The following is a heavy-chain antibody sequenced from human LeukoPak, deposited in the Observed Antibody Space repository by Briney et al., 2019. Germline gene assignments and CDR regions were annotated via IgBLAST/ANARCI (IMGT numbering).Heavy chain of an antibody. CDR2: IYYSGRT. D-gene: IGHD5-18*01. CDR3: ARLSDAALAGGYYFDY. V-gene: IGHV4-59*08. Sequence: PSETLSLSCTVSGGTISSYYWSWIRQPPGKGLEWIGDIYYSGRTNYNPSLKSRVTMSVDTSKNQISLKLSSVTAADTAVYYCARLSDAALAGGYYFDYWGQGTLVTVSS. CDR1: GGTISSYY. J-gene: IGHJ4*02.